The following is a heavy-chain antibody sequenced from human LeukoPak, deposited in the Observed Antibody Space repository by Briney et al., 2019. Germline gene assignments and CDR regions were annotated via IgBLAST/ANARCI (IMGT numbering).Heavy chain of an antibody. J-gene: IGHJ4*02. CDR3: AKYSSGWYGIDY. Sequence: PSETLSLTCTVSGGSISSYYWSWIRQPPGKGLEWVSGISTSGGSKFYADSVKGRFTISRDNSKNTLYLQMNSLSAEDTAVYYCAKYSSGWYGIDYWGQGTLVTVSS. CDR2: ISTSGGSK. CDR1: GGSISSYY. D-gene: IGHD6-19*01. V-gene: IGHV3-23*01.